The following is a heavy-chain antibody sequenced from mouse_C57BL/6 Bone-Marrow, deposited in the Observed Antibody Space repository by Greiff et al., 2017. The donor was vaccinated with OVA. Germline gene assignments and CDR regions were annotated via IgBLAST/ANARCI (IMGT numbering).Heavy chain of an antibody. V-gene: IGHV1-81*01. CDR1: GYTFTSYG. CDR2: IYPRRGNT. J-gene: IGHJ1*03. CDR3: ANYYSNRYFDV. Sequence: VQLQESGAELARPGASVKLSCKASGYTFTSYGISWVKQRTGQGLEWIGEIYPRRGNTYYNEKVKGKGTLTADKSSSTAYIELLILTSEDSAVYFCANYYSNRYFDVWGTGTTVTVSS. D-gene: IGHD2-5*01.